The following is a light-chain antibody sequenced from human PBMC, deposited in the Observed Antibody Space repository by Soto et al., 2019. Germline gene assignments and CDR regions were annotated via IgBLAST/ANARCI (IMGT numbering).Light chain of an antibody. J-gene: IGKJ4*02. CDR1: QSVLYSSDNKNY. Sequence: DIVMTQSPDSLAVSLGESATINCKSSQSVLYSSDNKNYLAWYQQKPGQPPKLLIYWTSTRESGVPDRSSGAGSRTDFTLTISSLQAEDVAVYYCQQNYRIPLTFGGGTKVEIK. CDR2: WTS. CDR3: QQNYRIPLT. V-gene: IGKV4-1*01.